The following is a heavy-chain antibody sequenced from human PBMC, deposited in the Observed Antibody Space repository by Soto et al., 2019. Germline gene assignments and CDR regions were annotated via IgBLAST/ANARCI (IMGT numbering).Heavy chain of an antibody. V-gene: IGHV4-34*01. D-gene: IGHD2-21*01. Sequence: KTSETLSLTCAGYGGPFNGYYWSWIRQPPGKGLEWIGEINHSGSGNYNPSLKSRVTISLDTSKKQFSLKLDSVTAADTAVYYCARVVRGWHPHFDSWGQGTLVTVSS. CDR2: INHSGSG. J-gene: IGHJ4*02. CDR1: GGPFNGYY. CDR3: ARVVRGWHPHFDS.